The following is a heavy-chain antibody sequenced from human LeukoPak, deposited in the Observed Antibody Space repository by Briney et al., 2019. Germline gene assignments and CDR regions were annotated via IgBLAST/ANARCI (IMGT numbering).Heavy chain of an antibody. Sequence: GRSLRLSCAASGFTFDDYAMHWVRQAPGKGLEWVSGISWNSGIIGYADSVKGRFTISRDNAKNTLYLQMNSLRAEVTAVYYCARVGGALLPFDYWGQGTLVTVSS. CDR3: ARVGGALLPFDY. J-gene: IGHJ4*02. V-gene: IGHV3-9*01. CDR2: ISWNSGII. CDR1: GFTFDDYA. D-gene: IGHD2-15*01.